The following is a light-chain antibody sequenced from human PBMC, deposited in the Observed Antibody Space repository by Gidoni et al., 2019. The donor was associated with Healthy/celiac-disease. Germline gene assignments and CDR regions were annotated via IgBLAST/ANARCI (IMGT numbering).Light chain of an antibody. J-gene: IGKJ2*01. Sequence: EIVLTQSTAPLSLSPGERATLSCRASQSVSSSLAWYQQKPGQAPRLLIYDAFNRATGIPARFSGSGSGTDFTLTISSLEPEDFAVYYCQQRSNWPLYTFGQGTKLEIK. CDR3: QQRSNWPLYT. CDR2: DAF. V-gene: IGKV3-11*01. CDR1: QSVSSS.